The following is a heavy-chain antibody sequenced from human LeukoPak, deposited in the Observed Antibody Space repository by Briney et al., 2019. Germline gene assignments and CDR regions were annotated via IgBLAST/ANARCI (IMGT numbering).Heavy chain of an antibody. CDR1: GGSISSGSYY. D-gene: IGHD3-3*01. CDR2: IYTSGST. J-gene: IGHJ4*02. V-gene: IGHV4-61*02. Sequence: PSQTLSLTCTVSGGSISSGSYYWSWIRQPAGKGLEWIGRIYTSGSTNYNPSLKSRVTISVDTSKNQFSLKLSSVTAADTAVYYCARGIPPDYDFWSGPQDYWGQGTLVTVSS. CDR3: ARGIPPDYDFWSGPQDY.